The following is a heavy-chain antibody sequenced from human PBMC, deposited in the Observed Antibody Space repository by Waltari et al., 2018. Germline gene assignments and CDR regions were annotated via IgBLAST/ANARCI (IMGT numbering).Heavy chain of an antibody. Sequence: QVQLQESGPGLLKPSETLSLTCSVSGDSMRSYYWSWIRQSPEKGLEWIDYIYTTGSTNYTPSLESRVSISLDTSKNQFSLNLYSVIAADTAVYYCARRELDSYGGYYFDYWGQGVLVTVSS. D-gene: IGHD5-18*01. CDR2: IYTTGST. J-gene: IGHJ4*02. CDR1: GDSMRSYY. CDR3: ARRELDSYGGYYFDY. V-gene: IGHV4-4*08.